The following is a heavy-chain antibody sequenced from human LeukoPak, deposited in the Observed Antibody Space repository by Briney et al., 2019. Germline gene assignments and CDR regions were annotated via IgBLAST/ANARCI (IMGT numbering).Heavy chain of an antibody. CDR3: ARHLKDIVEVPATPFDP. CDR2: IYYSGST. CDR1: GGSISSYY. Sequence: SETLSLTCTVSGGSISSYYWSWIRQPPGKGLEWIGYIYYSGSTNYNPSLKSRVTISVDTSKNQFSLKLSSVTAADTAVYYCARHLKDIVEVPATPFDPWGQGTLVTVSS. D-gene: IGHD2-2*01. J-gene: IGHJ5*02. V-gene: IGHV4-59*08.